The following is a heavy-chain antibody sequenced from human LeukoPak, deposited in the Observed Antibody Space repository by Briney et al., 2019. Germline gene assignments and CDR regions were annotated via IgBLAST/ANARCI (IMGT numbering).Heavy chain of an antibody. Sequence: SETLSLTCAVYGGSFSGYYWSWIRQPPGKGLEGIGEINHSGSTNYNPSLKSRVTISVDTSKNQFSLKLSSVTAADTAVYYCARARVQLWTIPLSGAPMDVWGKGTTVTVSS. CDR2: INHSGST. V-gene: IGHV4-34*01. D-gene: IGHD5-18*01. CDR1: GGSFSGYY. CDR3: ARARVQLWTIPLSGAPMDV. J-gene: IGHJ6*03.